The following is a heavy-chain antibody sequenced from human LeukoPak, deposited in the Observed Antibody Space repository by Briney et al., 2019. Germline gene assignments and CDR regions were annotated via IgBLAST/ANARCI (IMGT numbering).Heavy chain of an antibody. CDR2: IYTSGST. CDR1: GGSISSGCYY. Sequence: SQTLSLTCTVSGGSISSGCYYWSWIRQPAGKGLEWIGRIYTSGSTNYNPSLKSRVTISVDTSKNQFSLKLSSVTAADTAVYYCARANRPGYCSSTSCYTDYWGQGTLVTVSS. V-gene: IGHV4-61*02. CDR3: ARANRPGYCSSTSCYTDY. D-gene: IGHD2-2*02. J-gene: IGHJ4*02.